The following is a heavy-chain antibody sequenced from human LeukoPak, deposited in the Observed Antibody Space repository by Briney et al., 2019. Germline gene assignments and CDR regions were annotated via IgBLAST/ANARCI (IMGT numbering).Heavy chain of an antibody. CDR2: ISPNNGGT. Sequence: ASVKVSCKASGYTFTGYYMHWVRQAPGQGLEWMGWISPNNGGTNYAQKFQGRVTMTRDTSISTAYMDLSRLRSDDTAVHYCARDLPYGDSNGYYYYYFDYWGQGTLVTVSS. V-gene: IGHV1-2*02. J-gene: IGHJ4*02. CDR3: ARDLPYGDSNGYYYYYFDY. CDR1: GYTFTGYY. D-gene: IGHD3-22*01.